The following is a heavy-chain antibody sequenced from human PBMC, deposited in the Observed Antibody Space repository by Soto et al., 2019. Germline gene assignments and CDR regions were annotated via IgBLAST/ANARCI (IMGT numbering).Heavy chain of an antibody. Sequence: PSETLSLTCAVSGGSISSGGYSWSWIRQPPGKGLEWIGYIYHSGSTYYNPSLKSRVTISVDRSKNQFSLRLSSVTAADTAVYYCARGYCSGGSCFSWFDPWGQGTPVTVSS. CDR1: GGSISSGGYS. J-gene: IGHJ5*02. V-gene: IGHV4-30-2*01. D-gene: IGHD2-15*01. CDR2: IYHSGST. CDR3: ARGYCSGGSCFSWFDP.